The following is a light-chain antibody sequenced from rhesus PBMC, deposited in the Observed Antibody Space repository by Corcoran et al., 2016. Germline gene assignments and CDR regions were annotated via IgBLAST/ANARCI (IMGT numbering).Light chain of an antibody. J-gene: IGKJ4*01. Sequence: DIQMTQSPSSLAASLGDTVTITCRASQSISSWLAWYQLKPGIAPKLLIYKASTLQSGVPSRFRGSGSGTDFTLTISSRQSEDFATYYCQTCSSSPLTFGGGTRVEL. CDR1: QSISSW. V-gene: IGKV1-22*01. CDR3: QTCSSSPLT. CDR2: KAS.